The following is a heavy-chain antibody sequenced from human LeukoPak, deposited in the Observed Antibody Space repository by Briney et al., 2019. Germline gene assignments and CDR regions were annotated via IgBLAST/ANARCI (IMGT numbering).Heavy chain of an antibody. Sequence: SETLSLTCTVSGGSVSSGSYYWSWIRQPPGKGLEWIGYIYYSGSTNYNPSLKSRVTISVDTSKNQFSLKLSSVTAADTAVYYCARAREEYYYDSSGYHFDYWGQGTLVTVSS. CDR2: IYYSGST. CDR3: ARAREEYYYDSSGYHFDY. D-gene: IGHD3-22*01. V-gene: IGHV4-61*01. CDR1: GGSVSSGSYY. J-gene: IGHJ4*02.